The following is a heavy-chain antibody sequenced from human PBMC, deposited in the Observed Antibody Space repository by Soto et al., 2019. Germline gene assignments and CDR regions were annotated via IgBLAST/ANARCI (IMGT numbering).Heavy chain of an antibody. V-gene: IGHV4-61*01. CDR1: GGSVSANSYY. J-gene: IGHJ4*02. CDR3: ARSDIVATGTPYYFDY. CDR2: IYYSGSI. D-gene: IGHD5-12*01. Sequence: KPSETLSLTCTVSGGSVSANSYYWNWIRLPPGKGLEWIGYIYYSGSINYNPSLKSRVTISVDTSKNQFSLKLSSVTAADTAVYYCARSDIVATGTPYYFDYWGQGTLVTVSS.